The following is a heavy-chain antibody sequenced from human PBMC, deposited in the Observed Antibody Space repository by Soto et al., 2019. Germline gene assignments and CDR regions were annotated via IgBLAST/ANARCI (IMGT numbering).Heavy chain of an antibody. CDR2: MYKTGST. J-gene: IGHJ4*02. V-gene: IGHV4-59*12. CDR3: ARAPWYYDSSGYYYFVG. Sequence: SETLSLTCTVSGGSISSSYWSWIRQPPGNGLEWIGYMYKTGSTVYNPSLKSRVTISVDTSKNQFSLKLSSVTAADTAVYYCARAPWYYDSSGYYYFVGWGQGTLVTVSS. CDR1: GGSISSSY. D-gene: IGHD3-22*01.